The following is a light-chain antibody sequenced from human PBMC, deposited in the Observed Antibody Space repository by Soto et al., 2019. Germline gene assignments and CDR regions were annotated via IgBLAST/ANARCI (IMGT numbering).Light chain of an antibody. CDR1: NSDVGSYNY. CDR2: EVS. CDR3: SSYTSSSTWV. V-gene: IGLV2-14*01. J-gene: IGLJ3*02. Sequence: QSALTQPASVSGSPGQSITISCTGTNSDVGSYNYVSWYQQHPGKAPKLMICEVSNRPPGVSSRFSGSKSGTTASLTISGRQAEDEGDYYCSSYTSSSTWVFGGGTKLTGL.